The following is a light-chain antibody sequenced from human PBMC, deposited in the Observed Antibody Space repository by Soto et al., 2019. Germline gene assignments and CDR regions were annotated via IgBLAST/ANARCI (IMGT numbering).Light chain of an antibody. CDR1: QSISSY. CDR2: DAS. CDR3: QQSYSTPWT. Sequence: DIQMTQSPSSLSASVGDRVTITCRASQSISSYLNWYQQKPGKAPKLLIYDASSLQSGVPSRFSRSGSGTDFTLTISSLQPEDFPTYYCQQSYSTPWTFGQGTKVEIK. J-gene: IGKJ1*01. V-gene: IGKV1-39*01.